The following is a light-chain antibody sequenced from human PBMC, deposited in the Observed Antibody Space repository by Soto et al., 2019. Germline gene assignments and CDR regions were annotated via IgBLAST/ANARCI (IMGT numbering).Light chain of an antibody. CDR1: SSDVGSYNL. CDR2: EGS. J-gene: IGLJ2*01. V-gene: IGLV2-23*01. Sequence: QSVLTQPASVCGSPGQSITISCTGTSSDVGSYNLVSWYQQHPGKAPKLMIYEGSKRPSGVSNRFSGSKSGNTASLTISGLQAEDEADYYCCSYAASTTPVPFGGGTKLTVL. CDR3: CSYAASTTPVP.